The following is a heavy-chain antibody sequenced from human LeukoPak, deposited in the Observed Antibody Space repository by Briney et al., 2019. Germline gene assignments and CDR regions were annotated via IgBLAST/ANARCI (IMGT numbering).Heavy chain of an antibody. V-gene: IGHV1-46*01. D-gene: IGHD1-26*01. J-gene: IGHJ6*02. CDR2: INPSGGST. CDR1: GYTFTSYY. CDR3: ARDGATLNPGNYYGMDV. Sequence: ASVKVSCKASGYTFTSYYMHWVRQAPGQGLEWMGIINPSGGSTSYAQKFQGRVTMTRDTSTSTVYMELSSLRSEDTAVYYCARDGATLNPGNYYGMDVWGQGTTVTVSS.